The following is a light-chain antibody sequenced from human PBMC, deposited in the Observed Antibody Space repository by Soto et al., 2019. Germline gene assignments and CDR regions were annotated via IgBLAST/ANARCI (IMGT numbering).Light chain of an antibody. CDR2: GAS. Sequence: EIVLTQSPATLSVSPWERATLSCRASQSVNQKLGWYQQKPGQAPRLLLYGASTRATGIPVRFSGSGFGTEFTLTISSLQSEDFAVYYCQQYKNWPLFGQGTRLEIK. CDR1: QSVNQK. CDR3: QQYKNWPL. J-gene: IGKJ5*01. V-gene: IGKV3-15*01.